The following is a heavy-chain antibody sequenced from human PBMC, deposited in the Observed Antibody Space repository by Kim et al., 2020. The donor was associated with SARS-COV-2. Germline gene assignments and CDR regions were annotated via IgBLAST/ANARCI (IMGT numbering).Heavy chain of an antibody. J-gene: IGHJ4*02. V-gene: IGHV3-21*01. CDR3: ARDLAAGDY. Sequence: SYIYYADSVKGRFTISRDNAKNSLYLQMNSLRAEDTAVYYCARDLAAGDYWGQGTLVTVSS. CDR2: SYI. D-gene: IGHD6-13*01.